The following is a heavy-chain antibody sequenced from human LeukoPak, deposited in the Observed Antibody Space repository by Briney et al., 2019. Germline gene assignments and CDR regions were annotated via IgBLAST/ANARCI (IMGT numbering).Heavy chain of an antibody. CDR3: ARDLFKSLSPPFDY. V-gene: IGHV3-30*19. Sequence: PGGSLRLSCAASGFTFSWNGMPWVRQAPGEGLEWVAVISYDGSNKYYADSVKGRFTISRDNSKNTLYLQMNSLRAEDTAVYYCARDLFKSLSPPFDYWGQGTLVTVSS. CDR2: ISYDGSNK. CDR1: GFTFSWNG. J-gene: IGHJ4*02. D-gene: IGHD2/OR15-2a*01.